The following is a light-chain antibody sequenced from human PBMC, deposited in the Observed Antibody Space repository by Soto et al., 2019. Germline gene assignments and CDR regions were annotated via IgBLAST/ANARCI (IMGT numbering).Light chain of an antibody. V-gene: IGKV1-12*01. CDR1: QDIGRR. CDR2: AAS. CDR3: LQVYSFPRT. J-gene: IGKJ1*01. Sequence: DIQMTQSPSSVSASIGDRVTITCRASQDIGRRLAWFQQKPGKAPKYLIQAASSLQGGVPSTFSGSGSGTDFTLTINTLHPEDFATYYCLQVYSFPRTFGQRTKVDIK.